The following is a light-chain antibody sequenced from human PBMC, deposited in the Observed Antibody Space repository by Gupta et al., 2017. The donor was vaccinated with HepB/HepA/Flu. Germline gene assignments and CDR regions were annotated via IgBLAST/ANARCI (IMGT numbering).Light chain of an antibody. V-gene: IGLV3-25*03. CDR3: QSADSSGTYVV. Sequence: SYELTQPPSVSVYPGQTARITCSGDALPNQYAYWYQQKPGQAPVLVIYKDRERPSGIPERFSGSSSGTTVTLTISGVQAEDEADYYCQSADSSGTYVVFGGGTKLTVL. J-gene: IGLJ2*01. CDR1: ALPNQY. CDR2: KDR.